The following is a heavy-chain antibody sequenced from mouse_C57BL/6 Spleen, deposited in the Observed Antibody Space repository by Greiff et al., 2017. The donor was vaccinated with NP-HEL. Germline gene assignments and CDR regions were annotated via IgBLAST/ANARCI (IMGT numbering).Heavy chain of an antibody. CDR3: ARSVGSSYYAMDY. V-gene: IGHV1-82*01. D-gene: IGHD1-1*01. J-gene: IGHJ4*01. CDR1: GYAFSSSW. Sequence: VKVVESGPELVKPGASVKISCKASGYAFSSSWMNWVKQRPGKGLEWIGRIYPGDGDTNYNGKFKGKATLTADKSSSTAYMQLSILTSEDSAVYFCARSVGSSYYAMDYWGQGTSVTVSS. CDR2: IYPGDGDT.